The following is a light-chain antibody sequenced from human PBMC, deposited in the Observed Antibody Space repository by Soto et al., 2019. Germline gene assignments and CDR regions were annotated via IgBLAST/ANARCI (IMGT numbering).Light chain of an antibody. CDR2: DVS. CDR1: SSDVGAYNH. J-gene: IGLJ2*01. V-gene: IGLV2-14*03. Sequence: QSALTQPASVSGSPGQPITISCTGTSSDVGAYNHVSWYQQHPGKAPKLVIYDVSLRPSGVSNRFSGSKSHNTASLTISGLQFEDEADYYCSSHTIRSTLVFGGGTQLTVL. CDR3: SSHTIRSTLV.